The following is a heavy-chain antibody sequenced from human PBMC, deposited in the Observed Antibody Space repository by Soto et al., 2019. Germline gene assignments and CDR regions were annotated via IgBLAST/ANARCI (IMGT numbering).Heavy chain of an antibody. J-gene: IGHJ4*02. CDR3: ARRARAAAGTGGY. Sequence: PGGSLRLSCAASGFTFSSYSMNWVRQAPGKGLEWVSSISSSSSYIYYADSVKGRFTISRDNAKNSLYLQMTSLRAEDTPVYYCARRARAAAGTGGYWGQGTLVTVSS. D-gene: IGHD6-13*01. CDR1: GFTFSSYS. CDR2: ISSSSSYI. V-gene: IGHV3-21*01.